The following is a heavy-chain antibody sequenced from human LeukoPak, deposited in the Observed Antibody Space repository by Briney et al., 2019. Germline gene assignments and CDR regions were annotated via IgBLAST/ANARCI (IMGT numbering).Heavy chain of an antibody. D-gene: IGHD3-3*01. J-gene: IGHJ4*02. CDR2: ISYDGSNK. CDR1: GFTFSSYG. CDR3: ARDPAKFWSGHDY. Sequence: GGSLRLSCTASGFTFSSYGMHWVRQAPGKGLEWAAVISYDGSNKYYADSVKGRFTISRDNSKNTLYVQMNSLRAEDTAVYYCARDPAKFWSGHDYWGQGTLVTVSS. V-gene: IGHV3-30*03.